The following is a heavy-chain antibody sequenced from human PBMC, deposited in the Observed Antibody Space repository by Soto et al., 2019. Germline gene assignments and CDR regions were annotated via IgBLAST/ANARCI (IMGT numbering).Heavy chain of an antibody. J-gene: IGHJ6*03. CDR1: GFTFTSSA. Sequence: SVKVSCKASGFTFTSSAMQWVRQARGQRLEWIGWIVVGSGNTNYAQKFQERVTITRDMSTSTAYMELSSLRSEDTAVYYCAVSVGMTTVTPWAGYYYYYMDVWGKGTTVTVSS. CDR3: AVSVGMTTVTPWAGYYYYYMDV. CDR2: IVVGSGNT. V-gene: IGHV1-58*02. D-gene: IGHD4-4*01.